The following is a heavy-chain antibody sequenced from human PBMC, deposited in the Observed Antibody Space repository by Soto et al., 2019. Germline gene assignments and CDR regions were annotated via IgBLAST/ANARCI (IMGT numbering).Heavy chain of an antibody. CDR2: ISGSGGST. Sequence: GGSLRLSCAASGFTFSSYAMSWVRQAPGKGLEWVSAISGSGGSTYYADSVKGRFTISRDNSKNTLYLQMNSLRAEDTAVYYCAKMSRGYCTGGSCSGGVVYFDYWGPGTLVSVPS. D-gene: IGHD2-15*01. CDR3: AKMSRGYCTGGSCSGGVVYFDY. J-gene: IGHJ4*02. V-gene: IGHV3-23*01. CDR1: GFTFSSYA.